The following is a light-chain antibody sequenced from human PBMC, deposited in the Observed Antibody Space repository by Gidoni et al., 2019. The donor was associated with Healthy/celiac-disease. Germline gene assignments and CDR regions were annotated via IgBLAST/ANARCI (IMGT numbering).Light chain of an antibody. V-gene: IGKV3-20*01. CDR2: GAS. CDR1: QRVSSSY. CDR3: QQYGSSHF. Sequence: EIVLTQSPGTLSLSPGDRATLSCRASQRVSSSYLAWYQQKPGQAPRLLIYGASSRATGIPDRFSGSGSGTDFTLTISRLEPEDFAVYYCQQYGSSHFFGGGTKVEIK. J-gene: IGKJ4*01.